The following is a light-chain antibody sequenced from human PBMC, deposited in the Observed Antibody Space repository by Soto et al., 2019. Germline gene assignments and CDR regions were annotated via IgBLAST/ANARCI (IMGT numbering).Light chain of an antibody. CDR1: QSVGTY. CDR2: GAS. V-gene: IGKV3-15*01. J-gene: IGKJ4*01. CDR3: QQYSVWPLVT. Sequence: EIVMTQSPATLSVSPGERATLSCRASQSVGTYLAWYQQKPGQTPRLLIFGASTRATGIPARFSGSGSGSEFTLPISSLQSEDFAVYSCQQYSVWPLVTFGGGTKVEIK.